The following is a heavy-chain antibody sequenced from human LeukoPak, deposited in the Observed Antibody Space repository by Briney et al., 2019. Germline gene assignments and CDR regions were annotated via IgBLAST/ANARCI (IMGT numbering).Heavy chain of an antibody. D-gene: IGHD6-6*01. CDR3: ATGGGGILARSYYYYYVDV. V-gene: IGHV1-24*01. CDR1: GYTLTELS. CDR2: FDPEHAET. Sequence: ASVKVSCKVSGYTLTELSMHWVRQAPGKGLEWMGGFDPEHAETIYAQKFQGRLTMTEDTSTDTAYMELSSLRSEDTAVYYCATGGGGILARSYYYYYVDVWGKGTTVTVSS. J-gene: IGHJ6*03.